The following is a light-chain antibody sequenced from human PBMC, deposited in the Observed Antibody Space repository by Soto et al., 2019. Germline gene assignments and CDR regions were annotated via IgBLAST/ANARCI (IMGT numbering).Light chain of an antibody. J-gene: IGKJ1*01. CDR3: RQYSSPPQT. CDR1: ETVTGKY. CDR2: AAS. V-gene: IGKV3-20*01. Sequence: EIVLTQSPGTLSLSPADRATLSCRASETVTGKYLAWYQQKFGQAPRLLIFAASNRATGIPDRFSGGGTGTDFTLTISRLCPEEFAMYFCRQYSSPPQTFGQGTEVDIK.